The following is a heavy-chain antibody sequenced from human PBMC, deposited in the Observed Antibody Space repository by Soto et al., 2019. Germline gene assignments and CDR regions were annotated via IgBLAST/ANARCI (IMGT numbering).Heavy chain of an antibody. Sequence: SETLSPTCTVSGGSISSYYWSWIRQPPGKGLEWIGYIYYSGSTNYNPSLKSRVTISVDTSKNQFSLKLSSVTAADTTVYYCARDGFGELSYYGMDVWGQGTTVTVSS. J-gene: IGHJ6*02. V-gene: IGHV4-59*01. CDR3: ARDGFGELSYYGMDV. CDR1: GGSISSYY. CDR2: IYYSGST. D-gene: IGHD3-10*01.